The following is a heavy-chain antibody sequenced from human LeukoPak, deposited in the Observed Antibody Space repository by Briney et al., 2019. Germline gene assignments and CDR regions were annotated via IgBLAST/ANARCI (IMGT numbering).Heavy chain of an antibody. D-gene: IGHD7-27*01. J-gene: IGHJ4*02. Sequence: GGSLRLSCAASGFSFSSYSMNWVRQAPGRGLEWISYISSGSRTIFYADSVKGRFTISRDNAKNSLYLLMNNRRADDTAVYYCARESITGDRDFDYWGQGTLITVSS. CDR1: GFSFSSYS. CDR2: ISSGSRTI. CDR3: ARESITGDRDFDY. V-gene: IGHV3-48*01.